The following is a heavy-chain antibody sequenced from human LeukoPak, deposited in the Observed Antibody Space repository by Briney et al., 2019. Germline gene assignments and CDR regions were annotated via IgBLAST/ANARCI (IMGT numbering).Heavy chain of an antibody. CDR1: GDSFSSSSHY. Sequence: SETLSLTCTVSGDSFSSSSHYWGWLRQPPGRGLEWIGSIRNSGNTYYNPSLKSRVTISVDTSRNQFSLKLSSVSAADRGIYYCAKHEGSYLDKSGYTFEYWGQGTLVTVSS. CDR3: AKHEGSYLDKSGYTFEY. CDR2: IRNSGNT. V-gene: IGHV4-39*01. J-gene: IGHJ4*02. D-gene: IGHD3-22*01.